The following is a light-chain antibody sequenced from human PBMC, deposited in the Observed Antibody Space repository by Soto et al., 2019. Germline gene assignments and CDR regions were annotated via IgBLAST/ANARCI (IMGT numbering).Light chain of an antibody. CDR2: DVS. J-gene: IGLJ3*02. Sequence: QSVLTQPRSVSGSPGQSVTISCTGTSSDVGAYNYVSWYQQHPGKAPKLIIYDVSKRPSGVPDRFSGSKSGNTASLTISGLQAEDEADYYCCSYAGSYTLVFGGGTKVTVL. V-gene: IGLV2-11*01. CDR1: SSDVGAYNY. CDR3: CSYAGSYTLV.